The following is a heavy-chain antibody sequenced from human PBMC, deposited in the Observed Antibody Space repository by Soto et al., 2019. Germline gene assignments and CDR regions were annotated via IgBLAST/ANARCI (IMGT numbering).Heavy chain of an antibody. Sequence: SETLSLTCAVYGGSFSGYYWSWIRQPPGKGLEWIGEINHSGSTNYNPSLKSRVTISVDTSKNQFSLKLSSVTAADTAVYYCARGRRITMVRGVIAYWGQGTLVTVS. D-gene: IGHD3-10*01. V-gene: IGHV4-34*01. CDR3: ARGRRITMVRGVIAY. CDR1: GGSFSGYY. J-gene: IGHJ4*02. CDR2: INHSGST.